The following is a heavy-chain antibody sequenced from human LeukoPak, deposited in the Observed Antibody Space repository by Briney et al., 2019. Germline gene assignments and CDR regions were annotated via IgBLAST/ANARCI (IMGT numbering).Heavy chain of an antibody. CDR3: AKELPSKYSYGYRVGFDY. V-gene: IGHV3-74*01. D-gene: IGHD5-18*01. Sequence: PGGSLRLSCAASGFTFSSYWIHWVRQAPGKGLVWVSRINSDGTGTTYADSVKGRFTISRDNAKNTLYLQMNSLRAEDTAVYYCAKELPSKYSYGYRVGFDYWGQGTLVTVSS. CDR1: GFTFSSYW. CDR2: INSDGTGT. J-gene: IGHJ4*02.